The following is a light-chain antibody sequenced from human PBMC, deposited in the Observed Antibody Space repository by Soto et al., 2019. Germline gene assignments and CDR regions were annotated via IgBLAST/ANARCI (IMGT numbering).Light chain of an antibody. V-gene: IGLV2-23*02. J-gene: IGLJ1*01. CDR1: SSDVGSYNL. Sequence: QSALTQPASVSGSPGQSITISCTGTSSDVGSYNLVSWYQHHPGKAPKPMIYEVTKRPSGVSNRFSGSKSGNTASLTISGLQAEDEADYYCCSYATTSDVFGTGNKVTVL. CDR2: EVT. CDR3: CSYATTSDV.